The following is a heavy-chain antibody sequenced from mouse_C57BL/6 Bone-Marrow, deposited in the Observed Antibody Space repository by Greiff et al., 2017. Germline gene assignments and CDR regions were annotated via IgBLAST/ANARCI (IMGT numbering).Heavy chain of an antibody. CDR2: ISSGGSYT. V-gene: IGHV5-6*01. Sequence: EVQLVESGGDLVKPGGSLKLSCAASGFTFSSYGMSWVRQTPDKRLEWVATISSGGSYTYYPDSVKGRFTISRDNAKNTLYLQMSSLKSEDTAMYYCARNYGSDAMDYWGQGTSVTVSS. CDR3: ARNYGSDAMDY. J-gene: IGHJ4*01. CDR1: GFTFSSYG. D-gene: IGHD1-1*01.